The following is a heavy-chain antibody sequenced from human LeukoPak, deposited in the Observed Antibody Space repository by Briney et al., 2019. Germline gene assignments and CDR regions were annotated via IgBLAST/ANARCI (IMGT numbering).Heavy chain of an antibody. CDR1: GFTFSSYG. J-gene: IGHJ4*02. D-gene: IGHD5-18*01. V-gene: IGHV3-33*01. Sequence: PGRSLRLSCAASGFTFSSYGMHWVRQAPGKGLEWVAVIWYDGSNKYYADSVKGRFTISRDNSKNTLYLQMNSLRAEDTAVYYCARDRFGSYVYYFDYWGQGSLVTVSS. CDR3: ARDRFGSYVYYFDY. CDR2: IWYDGSNK.